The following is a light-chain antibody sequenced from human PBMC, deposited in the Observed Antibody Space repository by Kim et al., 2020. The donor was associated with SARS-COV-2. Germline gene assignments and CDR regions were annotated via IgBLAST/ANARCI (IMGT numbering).Light chain of an antibody. CDR1: HSVGTK. CDR3: QQRSNLVT. V-gene: IGKV3-11*01. J-gene: IGKJ3*01. CDR2: DTF. Sequence: EAVLTQSPATLSLSPGERATLSCRASHSVGTKLAWYQQKPGQAPRLLLYDTFKRATGIPARFSGSGSGTDFTLTISILEPEDFAVYYCQQRSNLVTFVPGTKVDIK.